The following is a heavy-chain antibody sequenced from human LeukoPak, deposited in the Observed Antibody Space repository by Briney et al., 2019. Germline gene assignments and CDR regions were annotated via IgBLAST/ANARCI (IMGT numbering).Heavy chain of an antibody. V-gene: IGHV1-18*01. J-gene: IGHJ4*02. CDR3: ARDRDDFWSGTKYYFDY. D-gene: IGHD3-3*01. CDR1: GYTFTSYG. Sequence: ASVKVSCKASGYTFTSYGISWVRQAPGQGLEWMGWISAYNGSTNYAQKLQGRVTMTTDTSTSTAYMELRSLRSDDTAVYYCARDRDDFWSGTKYYFDYWGQGTLVTVSS. CDR2: ISAYNGST.